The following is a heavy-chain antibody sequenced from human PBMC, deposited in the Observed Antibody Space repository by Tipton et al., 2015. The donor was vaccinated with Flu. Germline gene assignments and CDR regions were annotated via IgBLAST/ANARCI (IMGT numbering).Heavy chain of an antibody. D-gene: IGHD3-10*01. CDR1: EFTFSSYW. J-gene: IGHJ6*03. V-gene: IGHV3-7*01. CDR2: IKQDGNEK. Sequence: SLRLSCAASEFTFSSYWMHWVRQAPGKGLEWVANIKQDGNEKYYVDSVKGRFTISRDNAKNSLYLQMNSLRAEDTALYYCARDRGPGLERLDYYYMDVWGNGTTVTVSS. CDR3: ARDRGPGLERLDYYYMDV.